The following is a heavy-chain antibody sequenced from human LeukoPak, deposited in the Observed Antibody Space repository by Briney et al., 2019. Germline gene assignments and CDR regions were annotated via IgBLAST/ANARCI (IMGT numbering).Heavy chain of an antibody. D-gene: IGHD3-10*01. CDR2: INPNSGGT. CDR3: ARTSRITMVRGVIITGNWFDP. Sequence: ASVKVSCKTSGYRFTGYYMHWVRQAPGQGLEWMGWINPNSGGTNYAQKFQGRVTMTRDTSISTAYMELSRLRSDDTAVYYCARTSRITMVRGVIITGNWFDPWGQGTLVTVSS. J-gene: IGHJ5*02. CDR1: GYRFTGYY. V-gene: IGHV1-2*02.